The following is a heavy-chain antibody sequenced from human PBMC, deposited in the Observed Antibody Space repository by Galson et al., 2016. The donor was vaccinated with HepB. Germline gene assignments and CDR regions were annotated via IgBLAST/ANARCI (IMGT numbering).Heavy chain of an antibody. CDR2: IVVGGGNT. V-gene: IGHV1-58*01. Sequence: SVKVSCKASGFTFTSSAVQWVRQARGQRLEYIGWIVVGGGNTNYAQKFQERVTISRDMSTRTAYMELSSLTSEDTAVYYCAAKPYYGPGSYNYWGQGTLVTVSS. CDR3: AAKPYYGPGSYNY. J-gene: IGHJ4*02. D-gene: IGHD3-10*01. CDR1: GFTFTSSA.